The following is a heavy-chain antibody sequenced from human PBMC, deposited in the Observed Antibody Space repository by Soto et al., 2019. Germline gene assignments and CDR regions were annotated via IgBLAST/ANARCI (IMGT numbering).Heavy chain of an antibody. V-gene: IGHV3-30*18. CDR1: GFTFSNYG. Sequence: QVRLVESGGGVVQPGRSLRLSCAASGFTFSNYGMHWVRQAPGQGLEGVARVNFDEGNNNYADSVKGRFTISRDNSKNTLYIQLNSLRPEDTAVYYCVKDRREYQTLSDAFDVWGQGTVVTVSS. CDR2: VNFDEGNN. J-gene: IGHJ3*01. CDR3: VKDRREYQTLSDAFDV. D-gene: IGHD2-2*01.